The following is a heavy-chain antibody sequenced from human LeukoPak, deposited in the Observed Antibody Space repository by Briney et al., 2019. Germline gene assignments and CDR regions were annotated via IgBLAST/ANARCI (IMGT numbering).Heavy chain of an antibody. J-gene: IGHJ4*02. Sequence: ASVKVPYKASGYTFTDYFMQWVRQAPGQGLEWMGWINPNSGGTNYAQKFQGRVTMTRDTSISTVYMELSRLRSDDTAVYDCAREKTAWHHYFLFWRQGTLVTVSS. D-gene: IGHD2-21*01. CDR3: AREKTAWHHYFLF. V-gene: IGHV1-2*02. CDR2: INPNSGGT. CDR1: GYTFTDYF.